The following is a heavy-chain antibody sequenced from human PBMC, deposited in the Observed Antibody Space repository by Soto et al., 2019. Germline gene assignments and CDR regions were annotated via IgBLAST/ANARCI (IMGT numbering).Heavy chain of an antibody. CDR2: ISGSGGST. J-gene: IGHJ5*02. CDR1: GFAFSSYA. Sequence: PGGSLTLSCATCGFAFSSYAMSWVRQAPGKGLEWVSAISGSGGSTYYADSVKGRFTISRDNSKNTLYLQMNSLRAEDTAVYYCAKELYNNTANTEIDPLCQQNLLTISS. CDR3: AKELYNNTANTEIDP. V-gene: IGHV3-23*01. D-gene: IGHD3-10*01.